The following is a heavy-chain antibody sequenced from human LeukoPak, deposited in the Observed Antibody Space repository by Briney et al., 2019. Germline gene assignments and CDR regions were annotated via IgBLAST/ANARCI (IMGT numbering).Heavy chain of an antibody. CDR1: GFTFSSYS. Sequence: GGSLSLSCAASGFTFSSYSMNWVRQAPGKGLEWVSSISSSSSYIYYADSVKGRFTISRDNAKNSLYLQMNSLRAEDTAVYYCARDPLRTVGATTEADYWGQGTLVTVSS. J-gene: IGHJ4*02. V-gene: IGHV3-21*01. CDR2: ISSSSSYI. CDR3: ARDPLRTVGATTEADY. D-gene: IGHD1-26*01.